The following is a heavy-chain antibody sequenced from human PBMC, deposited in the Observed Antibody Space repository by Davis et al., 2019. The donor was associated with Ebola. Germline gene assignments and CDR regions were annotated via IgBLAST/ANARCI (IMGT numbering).Heavy chain of an antibody. D-gene: IGHD1-1*01. CDR3: ARDVRGITGPSEY. CDR2: INAGNGNT. Sequence: AASVKVSCKASGGTFSSYAMHWVRQAPGQRLEWMGWINAGNGNTNYAQKVQGRITMTTDTSTSTAYMELRSLRSDDTARYYCARDVRGITGPSEYWGQGTLVTVSS. J-gene: IGHJ4*02. V-gene: IGHV1-3*01. CDR1: GGTFSSYA.